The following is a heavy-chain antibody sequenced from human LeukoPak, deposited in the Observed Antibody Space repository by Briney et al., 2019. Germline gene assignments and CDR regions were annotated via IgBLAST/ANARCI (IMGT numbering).Heavy chain of an antibody. CDR3: ARLTSYPRKQRNRDY. Sequence: GSLRLSCVASGFSFSNVWMTWVRQAPGKGLEWIGEINHSGSTNYNPSLKSRVTISVDTSKNQFSLKLSSVTAADTAVYYCARLTSYPRKQRNRDYWGQGTLVTVSS. D-gene: IGHD5-24*01. CDR1: GFSFSNVW. V-gene: IGHV4-34*01. J-gene: IGHJ4*02. CDR2: INHSGST.